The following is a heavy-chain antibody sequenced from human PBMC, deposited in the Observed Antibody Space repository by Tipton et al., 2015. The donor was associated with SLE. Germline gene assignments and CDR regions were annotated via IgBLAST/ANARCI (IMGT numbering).Heavy chain of an antibody. V-gene: IGHV4-39*01. Sequence: LRLSCTVSGGPIINTNYYWDWIRQSPGKGLEWIGHVLYSGTTNYNPSLKSRVTISVDTSKSQFSLRLNSVTAADTAVYYCVRGVLTSSWYNWFADWGQGTQVTVSS. CDR3: VRGVLTSSWYNWFAD. CDR1: GGPIINTNYY. CDR2: VLYSGTT. J-gene: IGHJ4*02. D-gene: IGHD6-13*01.